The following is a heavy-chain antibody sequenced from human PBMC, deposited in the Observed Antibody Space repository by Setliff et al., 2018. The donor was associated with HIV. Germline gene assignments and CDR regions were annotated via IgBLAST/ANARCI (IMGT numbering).Heavy chain of an antibody. D-gene: IGHD3-22*01. V-gene: IGHV5-51*01. J-gene: IGHJ3*02. CDR1: GYSFTSYW. CDR3: ARRRNDYYDSSGYHYGDAFDI. CDR2: IYPGDSDT. Sequence: PGESLKISCKGSGYSFTSYWIGWVRQMPGKGLEWMGIIYPGDSDTGYSPSFQGQVTISADKSISTAYLQWSSLKASDTAMYYCARRRNDYYDSSGYHYGDAFDIWGQGTMVTVSS.